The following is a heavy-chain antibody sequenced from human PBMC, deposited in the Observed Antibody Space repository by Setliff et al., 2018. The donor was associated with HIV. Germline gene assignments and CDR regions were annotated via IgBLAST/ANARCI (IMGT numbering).Heavy chain of an antibody. CDR1: GFSFTSYW. CDR2: IYPGDSDT. D-gene: IGHD6-19*01. V-gene: IGHV5-51*01. CDR3: ASYLYSSGWYRSPHYFDY. Sequence: GESLKISCKGSGFSFTSYWIGWVRQMPGKGLEYMGFIYPGDSDTRYSPSFQGQVTISADKSISTAYLQWSSLKASDTAMYYCASYLYSSGWYRSPHYFDYWGQGTLVTVSS. J-gene: IGHJ4*02.